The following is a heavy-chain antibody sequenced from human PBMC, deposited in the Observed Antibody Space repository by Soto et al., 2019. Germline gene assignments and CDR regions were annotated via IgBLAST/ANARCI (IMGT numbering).Heavy chain of an antibody. V-gene: IGHV3-30-3*01. CDR1: GFTFSSYA. J-gene: IGHJ6*02. CDR3: AGEGGDIVVVVAATPPDYGMDV. CDR2: ISYDGSNK. D-gene: IGHD2-15*01. Sequence: GGSLRLSCAASGFTFSSYAMHWVRQAPGKGLEWVAVISYDGSNKYYADSVKGRFTISRDNSKNTLYLQMNSLRAEDKAADYCAGEGGDIVVVVAATPPDYGMDVWGQGTTVTVSS.